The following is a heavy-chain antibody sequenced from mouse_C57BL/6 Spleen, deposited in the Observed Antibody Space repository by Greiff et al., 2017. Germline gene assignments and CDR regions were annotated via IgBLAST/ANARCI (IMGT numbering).Heavy chain of an antibody. D-gene: IGHD2-4*01. CDR3: AREGDYDGDAMDY. CDR2: IYPRSGNT. CDR1: GYTFTSYG. Sequence: QVQLQQSGAELARPGASVKLSCKASGYTFTSYGISWVKQRTGQGLEWIGEIYPRSGNTYYNEKFKGKATLTADKSSSTAYMELRSLTSEDSAVYFCAREGDYDGDAMDYWGQGTSVTVSS. J-gene: IGHJ4*01. V-gene: IGHV1-81*01.